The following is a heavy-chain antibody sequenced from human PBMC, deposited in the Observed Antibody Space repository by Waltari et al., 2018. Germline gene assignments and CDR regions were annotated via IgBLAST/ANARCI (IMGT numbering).Heavy chain of an antibody. CDR3: ARDYYGSGSYYKVGNWFDP. Sequence: QVQLQESGPGLVKPSQTLSLTCTVSGGSISSGGYYWSWIRQHPGKGLEWIGYIYYSGSTYYNPSLKSRVTISVDTSKNQFSLKLSSVTAADTAVYYCARDYYGSGSYYKVGNWFDPWGQGTLVTVSS. CDR2: IYYSGST. CDR1: GGSISSGGYY. D-gene: IGHD3-10*01. J-gene: IGHJ5*02. V-gene: IGHV4-31*03.